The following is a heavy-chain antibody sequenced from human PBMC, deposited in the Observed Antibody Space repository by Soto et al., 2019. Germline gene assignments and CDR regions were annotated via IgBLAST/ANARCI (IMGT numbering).Heavy chain of an antibody. Sequence: QVQLQESGPGLVKPSETLSLTCTVSGGSISSYYWSWIRQPPGKGLEWIGYIYYSGSTNYNPSLKSRVTISVDTSQKQIALKLSSVTAADTAVYYCARGKKQPAYYYYYVDVWCKGNTVTVSS. CDR2: IYYSGST. CDR3: ARGKKQPAYYYYYVDV. CDR1: GGSISSYY. J-gene: IGHJ6*03. D-gene: IGHD6-13*01. V-gene: IGHV4-59*01.